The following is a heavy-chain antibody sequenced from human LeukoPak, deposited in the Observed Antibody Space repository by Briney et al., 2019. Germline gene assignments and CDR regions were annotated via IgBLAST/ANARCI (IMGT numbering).Heavy chain of an antibody. Sequence: GGSLRLSCAASGFTFSNYAMTWVRQAPGKGLEWVSIIYSGGSTSYADSVKGRFTISRDNSKNTLYLQMNSLRAEDTAVYYCARDVVGATYVDWGQGTLVTVSS. D-gene: IGHD1-26*01. CDR2: IYSGGST. CDR1: GFTFSNYA. J-gene: IGHJ4*02. CDR3: ARDVVGATYVD. V-gene: IGHV3-23*03.